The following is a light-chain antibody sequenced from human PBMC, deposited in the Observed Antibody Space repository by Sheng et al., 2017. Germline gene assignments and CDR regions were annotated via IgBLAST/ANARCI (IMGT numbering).Light chain of an antibody. CDR1: QSVSSS. J-gene: IGKJ4*01. Sequence: EIVLTQSPVTLSLSPGERATLSCRASQSVSSSLGWYQQIPGRAPRLLIYAASNRATGIPDRFSGSGSGTDFTLTINSLEPEDFAVYYCQQRSSWPLAFGGGTKVEIK. CDR2: AAS. V-gene: IGKV3-11*01. CDR3: QQRSSWPLA.